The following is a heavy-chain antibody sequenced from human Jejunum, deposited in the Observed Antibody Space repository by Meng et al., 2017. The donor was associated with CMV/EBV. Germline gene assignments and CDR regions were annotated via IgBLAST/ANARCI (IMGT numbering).Heavy chain of an antibody. CDR1: FYTYW. D-gene: IGHD4/OR15-4a*01. Sequence: FYTYWMNWVRQVPGKGLMWLSYINTDETKIAYADSVKGRFFISRDNTKNTLYLQMNSLRPDDSAIYYCARPPSLWDYGAHQPFNLWGRGTLVTVSS. CDR2: INTDETKI. J-gene: IGHJ4*02. V-gene: IGHV3-74*03. CDR3: ARPPSLWDYGAHQPFNL.